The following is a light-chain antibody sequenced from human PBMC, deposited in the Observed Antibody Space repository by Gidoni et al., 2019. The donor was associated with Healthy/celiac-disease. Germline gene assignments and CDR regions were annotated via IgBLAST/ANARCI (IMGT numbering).Light chain of an antibody. J-gene: IGKJ3*01. CDR1: QSVSSY. CDR2: DAS. Sequence: EIVLTQSPATLSLSPGERATLTCRSSQSVSSYLAWSQQKPGQAPRLLIYDASNRATGIPARFSGSGSGTDFTLTISSLEPEDFAVYYCQQRSNWPRGTFGPGTKVDIK. V-gene: IGKV3-11*01. CDR3: QQRSNWPRGT.